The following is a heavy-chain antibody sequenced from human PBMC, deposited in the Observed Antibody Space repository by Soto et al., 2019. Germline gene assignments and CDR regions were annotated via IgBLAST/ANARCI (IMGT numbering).Heavy chain of an antibody. CDR2: IKQAGSEK. Sequence: SGGGLVQTGGSLRLSCAASGFTFSAYWMSWVRQAPGKGLEWVANIKQAGSEKYYVDSVNGRFIISRDDAKNSLFLQVNSLRVEDTAVYYCAREKRANGYFDYWGQGPRVTVSS. CDR3: AREKRANGYFDY. D-gene: IGHD6-25*01. CDR1: GFTFSAYW. J-gene: IGHJ4*02. V-gene: IGHV3-7*01.